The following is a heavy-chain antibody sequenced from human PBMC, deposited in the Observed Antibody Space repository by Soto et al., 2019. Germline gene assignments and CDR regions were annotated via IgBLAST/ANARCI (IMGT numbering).Heavy chain of an antibody. CDR2: ISDRPTGHT. V-gene: IGHV3-23*01. CDR1: GFTFSHYT. Sequence: GGSLRLSCVASGFTFSHYTLNWVRRAPGKGLEWVSTISDRPTGHTHYAESVRGRFTISRDDSRDTVFLQMDRLRAEDTAVYYCTTRMTAHFDYWGQGVLVTVSS. J-gene: IGHJ4*02. CDR3: TTRMTAHFDY. D-gene: IGHD2-21*02.